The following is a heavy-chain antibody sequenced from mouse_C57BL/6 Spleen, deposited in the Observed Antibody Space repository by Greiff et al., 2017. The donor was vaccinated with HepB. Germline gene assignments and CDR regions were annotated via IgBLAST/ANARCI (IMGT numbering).Heavy chain of an antibody. CDR3: ARKYSDALDY. J-gene: IGHJ2*01. V-gene: IGHV1-76*01. D-gene: IGHD5-1*01. Sequence: VQLQQSGAELVRPGASVKLSCKASGYTFTDYYINWVKQRPGQGLEWIARIYPGSGNTYYNEKFKGKATLTAEKSSSTAYMQLSSLTSEDSAVYFCARKYSDALDYWGQGTTRTVSS. CDR2: IYPGSGNT. CDR1: GYTFTDYY.